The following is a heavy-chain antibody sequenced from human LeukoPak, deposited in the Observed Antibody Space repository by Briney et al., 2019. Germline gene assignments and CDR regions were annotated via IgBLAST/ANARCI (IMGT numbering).Heavy chain of an antibody. CDR1: GFIFSSYT. CDR2: ISYEGSVQ. J-gene: IGHJ6*02. D-gene: IGHD1-26*01. CDR3: TKIRRQWVFPXXXGMDV. V-gene: IGHV3-30-3*02. Sequence: RPGGSLRLSCAASGFIFSSYTMPWIRQAPGKGLEWVAVISYEGSVQYYGDSVKGRFTISRDNSDNMLYLKMNGLRPDDTAVYFCTKIRRQWVFPXXXGMDVWGQGTTVTVS.